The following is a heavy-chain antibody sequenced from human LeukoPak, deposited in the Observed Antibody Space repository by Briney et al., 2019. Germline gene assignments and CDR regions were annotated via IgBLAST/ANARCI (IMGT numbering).Heavy chain of an antibody. J-gene: IGHJ4*02. CDR3: ARDIRLQLYNDY. Sequence: GGSLRLSCAASGFTFSDYSMNWVRQAPGKGLEWVSLITSGSSYIYYADSVKGRFTISRDNAKNSLYLQMNSLRAEDTAVYYCARDIRLQLYNDYWGQGTLVTVSS. CDR2: ITSGSSYI. CDR1: GFTFSDYS. V-gene: IGHV3-21*01. D-gene: IGHD3-16*01.